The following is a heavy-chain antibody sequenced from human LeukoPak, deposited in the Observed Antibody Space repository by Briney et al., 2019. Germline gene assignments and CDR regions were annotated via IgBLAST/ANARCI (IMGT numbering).Heavy chain of an antibody. CDR1: GGSISSSSYY. V-gene: IGHV4-39*01. D-gene: IGHD4-11*01. J-gene: IGHJ4*02. CDR2: IYYSGST. Sequence: SETQSLTCTVSGGSISSSSYYWGWIRQPPGKGLEWIGSIYYSGSTYYNPSLKSRVTISVDTSKNQFSLKLSSVTAADTAVYYCARHFRYSTSPFDYWGQGTLVTVSS. CDR3: ARHFRYSTSPFDY.